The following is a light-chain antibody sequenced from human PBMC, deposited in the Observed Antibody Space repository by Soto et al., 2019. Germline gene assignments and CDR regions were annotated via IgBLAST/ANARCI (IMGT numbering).Light chain of an antibody. CDR2: DVS. Sequence: FRMTQSPSTLSASVLYRVSISCLASQIISRWLAWYQQKPGRAPKLLIYDVSSLKSGVPSRFSGSGSGTEFTLTISSLQPDDFATYYCQQYNSYSITFGQGTRLEIK. CDR1: QIISRW. J-gene: IGKJ5*01. CDR3: QQYNSYSIT. V-gene: IGKV1-5*01.